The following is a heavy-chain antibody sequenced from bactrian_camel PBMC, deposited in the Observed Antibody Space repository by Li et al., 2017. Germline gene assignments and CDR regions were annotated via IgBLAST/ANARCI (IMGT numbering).Heavy chain of an antibody. D-gene: IGHD1*01. V-gene: IGHV3S53*01. J-gene: IGHJ4*01. CDR3: AADWPTDGGPCLRRKEYEY. CDR1: GYSPSSYC. CDR2: IDAYGST. Sequence: HVQLVESGGGSVQAGGSLRLSCAASGYSPSSYCLAWFRQAPGKEREAVASIDAYGSTDYANFAKGRSAVSKYDGNYTLWLQLNSLQPEDTGVYYCAADWPTDGGPCLRRKEYEYMGQGTQVTV.